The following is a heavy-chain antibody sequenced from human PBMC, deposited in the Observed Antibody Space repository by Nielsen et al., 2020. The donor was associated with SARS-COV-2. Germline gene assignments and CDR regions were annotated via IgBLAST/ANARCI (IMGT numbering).Heavy chain of an antibody. CDR2: IYYSGST. J-gene: IGHJ2*01. Sequence: SETLSLTCTVSGGSISSYYWSWIRQPPGKGLEWIGYIYYSGSTNYNPSLKSRVTISVDTSKNQFSLKLSSVTAADTAVYYCARARYSSTWRPYWYFDLWGRGTLVTVSS. CDR1: GGSISSYY. CDR3: ARARYSSTWRPYWYFDL. D-gene: IGHD6-13*01. V-gene: IGHV4-59*12.